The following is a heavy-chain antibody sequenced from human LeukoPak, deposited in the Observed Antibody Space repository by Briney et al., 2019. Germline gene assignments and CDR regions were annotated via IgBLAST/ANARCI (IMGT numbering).Heavy chain of an antibody. J-gene: IGHJ5*02. Sequence: GGSLRLSCAASGFTFSSYSMNWVRQAPGKGLEWISSISTSSSYIYYADSVKGRFTISRDNARNSLYLQMNTLRAEDTAVYSCARGADGVSSNSRGWFDPWGQGTLVTVSS. V-gene: IGHV3-21*01. CDR1: GFTFSSYS. D-gene: IGHD2-15*01. CDR3: ARGADGVSSNSRGWFDP. CDR2: ISTSSSYI.